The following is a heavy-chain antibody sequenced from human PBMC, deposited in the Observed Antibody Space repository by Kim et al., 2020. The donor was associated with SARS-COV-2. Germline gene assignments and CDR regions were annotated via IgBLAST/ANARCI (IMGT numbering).Heavy chain of an antibody. CDR2: INPSGGTP. D-gene: IGHD5-18*01. CDR3: ARVGDGGYSYGYYFDY. CDR1: GYTFTSYY. J-gene: IGHJ4*02. Sequence: ASVKVSCKASGYTFTSYYMHWVRQAPGQGLEWMGIINPSGGTPTYAQKFQGRVTMTRDTSTSTVYMEVSSLRSEDTAVYYCARVGDGGYSYGYYFDYWGQGTLVTVSS. V-gene: IGHV1-46*01.